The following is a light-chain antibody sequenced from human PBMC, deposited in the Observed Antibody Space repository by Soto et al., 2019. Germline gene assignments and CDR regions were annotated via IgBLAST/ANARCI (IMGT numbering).Light chain of an antibody. CDR3: QQYDDSHR. CDR2: GAS. Sequence: EIVWTQSPGTLSLSTRERATLSCRARQSVRSSYLAWYQQKPGQAPSLLIYGASSRATGIPDRFSGSGSGTDFTLTISRLEPEDFAVYYCQQYDDSHRFGPGNKGDIK. V-gene: IGKV3-20*01. J-gene: IGKJ3*01. CDR1: QSVRSSY.